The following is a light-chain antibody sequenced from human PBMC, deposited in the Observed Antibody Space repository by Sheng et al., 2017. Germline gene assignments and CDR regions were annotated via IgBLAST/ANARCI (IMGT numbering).Light chain of an antibody. CDR2: GAS. J-gene: IGKJ2*01. CDR1: QSVRSSY. V-gene: IGKV3-15*01. CDR3: QQYNNWPPNT. Sequence: IVLTQSPDTLSSSPGERATLSCRASQSVRSSYLAWYQQKTGQAPRLLIYGASTRATGIPARFSGSGSGTDFTLTISSLQSEDFAVYYCQQYNNWPPNTFGQGTKLEI.